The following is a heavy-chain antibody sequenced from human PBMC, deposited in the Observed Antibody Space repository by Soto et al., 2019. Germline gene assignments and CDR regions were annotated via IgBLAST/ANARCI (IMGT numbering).Heavy chain of an antibody. D-gene: IGHD3-22*01. CDR2: MHHSGSI. CDR3: ARSYDSSSFDY. J-gene: IGHJ4*02. V-gene: IGHV4-4*02. Sequence: SETLSLTCSVSGDSITNNKWWSWVRQPPGKGLEWIGEMHHSGSIHYTASLKTRATISVDKSKNQFSLKLTSVTAADTAVYYCARSYDSSSFDYWGQRTLVTVSS. CDR1: GDSITNNKW.